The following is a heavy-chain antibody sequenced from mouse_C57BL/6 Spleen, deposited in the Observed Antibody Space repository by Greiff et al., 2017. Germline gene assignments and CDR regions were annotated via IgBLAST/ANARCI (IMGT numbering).Heavy chain of an antibody. CDR2: IDPENGDT. CDR3: TAQATGYFDV. V-gene: IGHV14-4*01. CDR1: GFNIKDDY. Sequence: EVKLMESGAELVRPGASVKLSCTASGFNIKDDYMHWVKQRPEQGLEWIGWIDPENGDTEYASKFQGKATITADTSSNTAYLQLSSLTSEDTAVYYCTAQATGYFDVWGTGTTVTVSS. D-gene: IGHD3-2*02. J-gene: IGHJ1*03.